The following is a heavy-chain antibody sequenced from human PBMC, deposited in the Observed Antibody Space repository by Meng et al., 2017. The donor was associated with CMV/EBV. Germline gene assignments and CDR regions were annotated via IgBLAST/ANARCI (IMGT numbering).Heavy chain of an antibody. D-gene: IGHD1-26*01. V-gene: IGHV3-11*04. CDR3: AGRIVGATPTP. CDR2: ISGRGTTI. J-gene: IGHJ5*02. Sequence: GESLKISCAASGFTFSDYYMSWIRQAPGEGLEWISYISGRGTTIYYADSVKGRFTFSRDNAKNSLYLQMNSLRAEDTAVYYCAGRIVGATPTPWGQGTLVTVSS. CDR1: GFTFSDYY.